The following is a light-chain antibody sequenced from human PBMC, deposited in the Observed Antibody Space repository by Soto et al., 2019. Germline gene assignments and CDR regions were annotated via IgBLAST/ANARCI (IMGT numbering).Light chain of an antibody. J-gene: IGKJ3*01. Sequence: DIQMTQSPSSLSASVGDRVTITCQAGHHINNYLNWFQQKPGKPPKLLIYDASKLQTGVPSRFSGSGSGTHFTVTISSLQPEDIATYYCQQYDALPFTFGPGTKVNIK. V-gene: IGKV1-33*01. CDR1: HHINNY. CDR2: DAS. CDR3: QQYDALPFT.